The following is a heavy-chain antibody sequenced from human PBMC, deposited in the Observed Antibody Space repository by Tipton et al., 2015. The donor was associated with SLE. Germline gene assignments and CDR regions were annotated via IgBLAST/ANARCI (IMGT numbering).Heavy chain of an antibody. CDR1: GFTVSTDI. CDR2: IYNSGST. Sequence: LRLSCAASGFTVSTDIMSWVRQPPGKGLEWIGYIYNSGSTYYNPSLKSRVTISVDTSKNQFSLKLSSVTAADTAVYYCARLIRGNSDYWGQGTLVTVSS. CDR3: ARLIRGNSDY. D-gene: IGHD4-23*01. J-gene: IGHJ4*02. V-gene: IGHV4-4*09.